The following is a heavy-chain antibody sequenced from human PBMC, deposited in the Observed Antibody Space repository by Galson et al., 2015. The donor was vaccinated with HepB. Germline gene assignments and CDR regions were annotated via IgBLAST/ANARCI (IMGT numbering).Heavy chain of an antibody. CDR2: IIPILGIA. J-gene: IGHJ3*02. CDR1: GGTFSSYA. V-gene: IGHV1-69*04. Sequence: SVKVSCKASGGTFSSYAISWVRQAPGQGLEWMGRIIPILGIANYAQKFQGRVTITADKSTSTAYMELSSLRSEDTAVYYCAGPHNFNYDILTGRPLVPRDAFDIWGQGTMVTVSP. D-gene: IGHD3-9*01. CDR3: AGPHNFNYDILTGRPLVPRDAFDI.